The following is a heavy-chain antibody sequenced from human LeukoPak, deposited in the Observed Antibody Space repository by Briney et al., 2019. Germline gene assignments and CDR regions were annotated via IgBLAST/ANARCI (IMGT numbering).Heavy chain of an antibody. CDR1: GGSVTSYY. J-gene: IGHJ4*02. V-gene: IGHV4-59*08. CDR3: ATTGATSPYSASWFNIEY. D-gene: IGHD6-13*01. CDR2: IYYSGGT. Sequence: PETLSLTCTVSGGSVTSYYCNWVRQPPGRGLEWIGYIYYSGGTNYNPSLESRVTISLDTAKNQFSLKLRSVTAEDTAVYYCATTGATSPYSASWFNIEYWGQGTLVTVSS.